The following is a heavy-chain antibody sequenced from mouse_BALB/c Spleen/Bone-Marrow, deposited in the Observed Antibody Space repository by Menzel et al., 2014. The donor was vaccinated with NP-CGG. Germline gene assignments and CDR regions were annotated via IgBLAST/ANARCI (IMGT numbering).Heavy chain of an antibody. CDR1: GYTFTEYN. V-gene: IGHV1-18*01. CDR3: ARSGDYDDWYFDV. D-gene: IGHD2-4*01. J-gene: IGHJ1*01. Sequence: DVKLQESGPELVKPGASVKISCKTSGYTFTEYNMHWVKQSHGKSLEWIGGINPYIGGTNYNQKFKGKVTLTVDKSSSTVYMDLRSLTSDDSAVYYCARSGDYDDWYFDVWGAGTTVTVSS. CDR2: INPYIGGT.